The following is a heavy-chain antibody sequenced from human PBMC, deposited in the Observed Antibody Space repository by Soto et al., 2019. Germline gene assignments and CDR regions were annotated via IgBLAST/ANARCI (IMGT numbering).Heavy chain of an antibody. Sequence: QVQLQQWGAGLLKPSETLSLTCAVYGGSFSGYYWSWIRQPPGKGLEWIGEINHSGSTNYNPSLKSRVTISVDTSKNQFSLKLSSVTAADTAVYYCASSNWNSLNFDYWGQGTLVTVSS. J-gene: IGHJ4*02. D-gene: IGHD1-1*01. CDR1: GGSFSGYY. V-gene: IGHV4-34*01. CDR3: ASSNWNSLNFDY. CDR2: INHSGST.